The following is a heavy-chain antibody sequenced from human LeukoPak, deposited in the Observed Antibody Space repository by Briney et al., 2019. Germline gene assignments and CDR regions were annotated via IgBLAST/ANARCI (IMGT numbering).Heavy chain of an antibody. D-gene: IGHD2-2*01. CDR1: GFTFSSYA. CDR2: SSGSGGST. V-gene: IGHV3-23*01. J-gene: IGHJ4*02. CDR3: AKGGIGHQGVFDY. Sequence: GGPLRLSCAASGFTFSSYAMSWLPQSPGKGLEWVSASSGSGGSTYYADSVKGRFTISRDNSKNTLYLQMNSLRAEDTAVYYCAKGGIGHQGVFDYWGQGTLVTVSS.